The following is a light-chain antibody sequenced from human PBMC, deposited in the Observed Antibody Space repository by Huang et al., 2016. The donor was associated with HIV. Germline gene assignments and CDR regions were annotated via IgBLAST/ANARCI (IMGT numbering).Light chain of an antibody. CDR2: AAS. J-gene: IGKJ1*01. V-gene: IGKV1-NL1*01. Sequence: DIQMTQSPSSLSASVGDRVTITCRASQGISNYLVWYQQKPGKAPTLLLSAASRLESGVPSRFSGSGSGTDHTLTISGLQPEDSATYFCQQYYGVPPLTFGQGTRVEIK. CDR3: QQYYGVPPLT. CDR1: QGISNY.